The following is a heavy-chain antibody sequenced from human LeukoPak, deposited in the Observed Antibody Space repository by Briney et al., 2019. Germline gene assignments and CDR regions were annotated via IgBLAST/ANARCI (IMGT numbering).Heavy chain of an antibody. J-gene: IGHJ4*02. Sequence: GGSLRLSCAASGFTFSSYGMHWVRQAPGKGLEWVAVIWYDGTNKYYADSVKGRFTISRDNSKNTLYLQMNSLRVEDTPMYYCARAAYDSSGYLTLWGRGTLVTVSS. CDR3: ARAAYDSSGYLTL. V-gene: IGHV3-33*01. CDR1: GFTFSSYG. CDR2: IWYDGTNK. D-gene: IGHD3-22*01.